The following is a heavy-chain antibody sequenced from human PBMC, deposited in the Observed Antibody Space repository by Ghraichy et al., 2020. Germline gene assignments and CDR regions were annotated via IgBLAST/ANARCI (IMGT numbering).Heavy chain of an antibody. V-gene: IGHV3-74*01. Sequence: GGSLRLSCAASGFTFSGYWMHWVRQAPGKGLVWVSRIDPDGTKTYYADSVKGRFTISRDNAKNKLYLQMDSLSAEDTAVYYCTRAANCGGGTWCQDSWGQGTLVTVSS. CDR1: GFTFSGYW. CDR3: TRAANCGGGTWCQDS. J-gene: IGHJ4*02. CDR2: IDPDGTKT. D-gene: IGHD2-15*01.